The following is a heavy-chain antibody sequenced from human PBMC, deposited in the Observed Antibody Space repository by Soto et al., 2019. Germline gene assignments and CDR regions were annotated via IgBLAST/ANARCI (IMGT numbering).Heavy chain of an antibody. D-gene: IGHD1-26*01. CDR1: GYTFTSYD. Sequence: QVQLVQSGAEVKKPGASVKVSCKASGYTFTSYDINWVRQATGQGLEWMGWMNPNSGNTGNAQKFKGRVTMTRNTSICTAYLQLRSLRLEATARYYCARELGVGYGRGPFWAWGQGSLVTVSP. CDR3: ARELGVGYGRGPFWA. J-gene: IGHJ4*02. V-gene: IGHV1-8*01. CDR2: MNPNSGNT.